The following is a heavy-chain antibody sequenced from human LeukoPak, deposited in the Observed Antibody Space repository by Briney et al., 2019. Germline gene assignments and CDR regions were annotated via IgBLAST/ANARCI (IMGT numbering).Heavy chain of an antibody. D-gene: IGHD1-1*01. V-gene: IGHV3-23*01. CDR3: AKEFTKE. J-gene: IGHJ4*02. CDR2: ISSSGVSA. CDR1: GFTFSTYG. Sequence: GGSLRLSCAASGFTFSTYGMSWVRQAPGKGLEWVSGISSSGVSAYYADSVKGRFTISRDNSKSTLSLQMNSLRAEDTALYYCAKEFTKEWGQGTLVTVSS.